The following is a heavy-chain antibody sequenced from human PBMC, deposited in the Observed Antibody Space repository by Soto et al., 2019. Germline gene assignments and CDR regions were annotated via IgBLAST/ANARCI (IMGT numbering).Heavy chain of an antibody. CDR1: GFNFRSYF. J-gene: IGHJ4*02. D-gene: IGHD6-6*01. Sequence: GGSLGLSCAASGFNFRSYFMTWVRQAPGKGLEWVANINQDGSEKYYVASAKGRFTISRDNAKNSLSLQMNSLRAEDTAVYYCARMYIAARGSAFHYWGPGALVTVYS. CDR2: INQDGSEK. CDR3: ARMYIAARGSAFHY. V-gene: IGHV3-7*03.